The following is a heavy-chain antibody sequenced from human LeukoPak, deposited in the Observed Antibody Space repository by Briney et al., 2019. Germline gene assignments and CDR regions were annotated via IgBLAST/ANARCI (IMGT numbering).Heavy chain of an antibody. J-gene: IGHJ4*02. CDR2: INHSGST. CDR3: ARGGKPDPFDY. Sequence: PSETLSLTCAVYGGSFSGYYWSWIRQPPGKGLEWIGEINHSGSTNYNPSLKSRVTISVDTSKNQSSLKLSSVTAADTAVYYCARGGKPDPFDYWGQGTLVTVSS. CDR1: GGSFSGYY. V-gene: IGHV4-34*01.